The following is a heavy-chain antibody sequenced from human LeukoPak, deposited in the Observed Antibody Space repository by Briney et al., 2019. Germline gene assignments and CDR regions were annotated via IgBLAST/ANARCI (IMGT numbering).Heavy chain of an antibody. CDR1: GFTFSSYS. Sequence: GGSLRLSCAASGFTFSSYSMNWVRQAPGKGLEWVSSISSSSSYIYYADSVKGRFTISRDNAKNSLYLQMNSLRAEDTAVYYCVRHSRKGYSSGSGMDVWGQGTTVTVSS. CDR2: ISSSSSYI. D-gene: IGHD6-19*01. J-gene: IGHJ6*02. CDR3: VRHSRKGYSSGSGMDV. V-gene: IGHV3-21*01.